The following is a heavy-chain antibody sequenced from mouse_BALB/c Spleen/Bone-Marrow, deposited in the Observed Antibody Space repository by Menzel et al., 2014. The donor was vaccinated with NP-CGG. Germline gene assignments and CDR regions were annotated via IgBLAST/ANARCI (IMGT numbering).Heavy chain of an antibody. J-gene: IGHJ1*01. CDR2: IDPANGNT. Sequence: VQLQQSGAELVKLGASVKLSCTASGLNIKDTYMHWVKQRPEQGLEWIGRIDPANGNTKSDPKFQGKATITADTSSNTAHLQLNSLTSEDTAVYYCASYRYGWYFDVWGAGTTVTVSS. CDR1: GLNIKDTY. D-gene: IGHD2-12*01. CDR3: ASYRYGWYFDV. V-gene: IGHV14-3*02.